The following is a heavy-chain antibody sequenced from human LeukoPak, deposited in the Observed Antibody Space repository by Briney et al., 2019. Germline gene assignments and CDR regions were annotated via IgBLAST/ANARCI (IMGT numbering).Heavy chain of an antibody. V-gene: IGHV3-21*01. D-gene: IGHD4/OR15-4a*01. J-gene: IGHJ4*02. CDR1: GFTFSSYS. Sequence: PGGSLRLSCAAPGFTFSSYSMIWVRQAPGEGLEWVSSIRSGGSHIYYADSVKGRFTISRDNAKNSLYLQMNSLRAEDTAVYYCARTMVVMPTDSWGQGTLVTVSS. CDR3: ARTMVVMPTDS. CDR2: IRSGGSHI.